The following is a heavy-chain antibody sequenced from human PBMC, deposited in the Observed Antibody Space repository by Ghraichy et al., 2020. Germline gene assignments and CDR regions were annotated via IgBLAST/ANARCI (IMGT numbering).Heavy chain of an antibody. CDR1: GYTFTSYG. V-gene: IGHV1-18*01. CDR3: ARRSDTGLSRGWFDP. Sequence: ASVKVSCKASGYTFTSYGISWVRQAPGQGLEWMGWISAYNGNTNYAQKLQGRVTMTTDTSTSTAYMELRSLRSDDTAVYYCARRSDTGLSRGWFDPWGQGTLVTVSS. CDR2: ISAYNGNT. J-gene: IGHJ5*02. D-gene: IGHD7-27*01.